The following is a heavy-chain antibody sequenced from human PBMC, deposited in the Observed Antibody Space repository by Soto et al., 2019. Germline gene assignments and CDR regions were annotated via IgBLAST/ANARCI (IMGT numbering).Heavy chain of an antibody. D-gene: IGHD2-2*01. V-gene: IGHV4-31*03. CDR2: IYYSGST. Sequence: QVQLQESGPGLMKPSQTLSLTCTVSGGSISSGGYSWSWNRQHPGKGLEWIGYIYYSGSTYYNPSLQSRFTISLGASKNQFSLKLSSVTAADTAVYYCARGLGYCGSASCYGGHNWFDPWGQGTLVTVSS. J-gene: IGHJ5*02. CDR3: ARGLGYCGSASCYGGHNWFDP. CDR1: GGSISSGGYS.